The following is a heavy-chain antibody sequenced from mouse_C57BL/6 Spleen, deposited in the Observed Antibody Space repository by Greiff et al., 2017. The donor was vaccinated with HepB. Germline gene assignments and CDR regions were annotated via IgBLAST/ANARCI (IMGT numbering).Heavy chain of an antibody. D-gene: IGHD1-1*01. Sequence: QVTLKVSGPGILQPSQTLSLTCSFSGFSLSTFGMGVGWIRQPSGKGLEWLAHIWWDDDKYYNPALKSRLTISKDTSKNQVFLKIANVDTADTATYYCARMEYYGSREDWYFDVWGTGTTVTVSS. J-gene: IGHJ1*03. V-gene: IGHV8-8*01. CDR3: ARMEYYGSREDWYFDV. CDR1: GFSLSTFGMG. CDR2: IWWDDDK.